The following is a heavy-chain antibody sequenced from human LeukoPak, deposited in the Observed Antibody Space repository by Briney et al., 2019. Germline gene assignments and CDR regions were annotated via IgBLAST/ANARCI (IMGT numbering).Heavy chain of an antibody. D-gene: IGHD3-10*01. CDR2: ISGDGGST. J-gene: IGHJ4*02. Sequence: GGSLRLSCAASGFTFDDYAMHWVRQAPGKGLEWVSLISGDGGSTYYADSVKGRFTISRDNSKNSLYLQMNSLRTEDTALYYCAKDALLDSITMVRGEYYFDYWGQGTLVTVSS. CDR3: AKDALLDSITMVRGEYYFDY. CDR1: GFTFDDYA. V-gene: IGHV3-43*02.